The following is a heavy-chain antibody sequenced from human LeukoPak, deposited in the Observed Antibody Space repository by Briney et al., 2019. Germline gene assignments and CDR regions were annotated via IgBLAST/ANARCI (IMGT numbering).Heavy chain of an antibody. CDR3: ARGADYWSGYQNAFDI. D-gene: IGHD3-3*01. CDR2: IKQDRSEK. CDR1: GFTFSSYW. V-gene: IGHV3-7*01. Sequence: GGSLRLSCAASGFTFSSYWMNWVRQAPGKGLEWVANIKQDRSEKYYVDSVKGRFIISRDNAKNFLYLQMNSLRAEDTAVYYCARGADYWSGYQNAFDIWGQGTMVTVSS. J-gene: IGHJ3*02.